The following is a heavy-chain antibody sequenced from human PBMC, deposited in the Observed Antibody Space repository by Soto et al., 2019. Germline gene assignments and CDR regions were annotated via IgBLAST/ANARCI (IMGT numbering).Heavy chain of an antibody. D-gene: IGHD4-17*01. Sequence: SVKVSCKASGGTFSSYAISWVRQAPGQGLEWMGGIIPIFGTANYAQKFQGRVTITADESTSTAYMELSSLRSEDTAVYYCAREGVNDYGGNSGIDYWGQGTLVTVSS. CDR1: GGTFSSYA. CDR3: AREGVNDYGGNSGIDY. V-gene: IGHV1-69*13. CDR2: IIPIFGTA. J-gene: IGHJ4*02.